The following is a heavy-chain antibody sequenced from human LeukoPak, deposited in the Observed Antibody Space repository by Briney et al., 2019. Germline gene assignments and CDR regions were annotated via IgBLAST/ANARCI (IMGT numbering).Heavy chain of an antibody. J-gene: IGHJ4*02. V-gene: IGHV4-34*01. Sequence: PSETLSLTCSVCGGSFSGYYWSWIRQPPGKGREWIGEINHSGSTNYNPSLNSRVNISVDTSKNQFSLKLSSVTDADAAVYYCSREQKTGTPTKWARFGYWGQGTLVTVSS. CDR3: SREQKTGTPTKWARFGY. CDR1: GGSFSGYY. CDR2: INHSGST. D-gene: IGHD1-7*01.